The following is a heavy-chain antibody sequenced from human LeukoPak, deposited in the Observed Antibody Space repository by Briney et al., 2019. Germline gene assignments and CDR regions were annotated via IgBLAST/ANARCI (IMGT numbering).Heavy chain of an antibody. D-gene: IGHD3-10*01. V-gene: IGHV1-24*01. CDR3: ATGRLWFREYSSDY. CDR1: GYTLTELS. CDR2: FDPEDGET. J-gene: IGHJ4*02. Sequence: ASVKVSCKVSGYTLTELSMHWVRQAPGKGLEWKGGFDPEDGETIYAQKFQGRVTMTEDTSTDTAYMELSSLRSEDTAVYYCATGRLWFREYSSDYWGQGTLVTVSS.